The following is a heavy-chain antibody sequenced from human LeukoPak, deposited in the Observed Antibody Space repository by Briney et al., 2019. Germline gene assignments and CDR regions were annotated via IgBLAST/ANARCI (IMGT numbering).Heavy chain of an antibody. J-gene: IGHJ5*02. CDR1: GYSFVLYG. CDR2: ISAYNGNT. CDR3: ARPIGGYDSSGYYFDP. Sequence: ASVKVSCKASGYSFVLYGISWVRQAPGQGLEWMGWISAYNGNTNYAQKLQGRVTMTTDTSTSTAYMELRSLRSDDTAVYYCARPIGGYDSSGYYFDPWGQGTLVTVSS. D-gene: IGHD3-22*01. V-gene: IGHV1-18*01.